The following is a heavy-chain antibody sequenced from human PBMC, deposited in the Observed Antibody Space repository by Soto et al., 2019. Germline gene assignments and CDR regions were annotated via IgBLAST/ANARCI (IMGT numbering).Heavy chain of an antibody. Sequence: EVQLMESGGGLVQPGGSLRLSCVASGFTFSNYWMHWVRQAPGKGLVWVSRINSDGSTRSYAESVKGRFTISRDNVKNPVYLQMNSLRAEDTAVYYCVTSGGFDHWGQGTLVTVSS. D-gene: IGHD3-16*01. CDR3: VTSGGFDH. J-gene: IGHJ5*02. V-gene: IGHV3-74*01. CDR2: INSDGSTR. CDR1: GFTFSNYW.